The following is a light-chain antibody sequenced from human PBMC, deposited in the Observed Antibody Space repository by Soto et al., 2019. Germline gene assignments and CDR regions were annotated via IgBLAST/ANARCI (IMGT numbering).Light chain of an antibody. CDR2: AAS. CDR3: HQRYNWPRVT. V-gene: IGKV1-6*01. Sequence: AIQMTQSPSSLSASVGDRVTITCRASQGIRNDLGWYQQKPGKAPKLLIYAASSLQSGVPSRFSGSGSGTDFTLTISSLQPEDFAVYFCHQRYNWPRVTFGQGTRLEI. J-gene: IGKJ5*01. CDR1: QGIRND.